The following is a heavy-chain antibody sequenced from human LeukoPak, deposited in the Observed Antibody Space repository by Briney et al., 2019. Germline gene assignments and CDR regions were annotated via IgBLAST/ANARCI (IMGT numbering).Heavy chain of an antibody. V-gene: IGHV3-15*01. Sequence: KSGGSLRLSCAASGFTFNIYAMNWVRQAPGKGLEWVGRIKSKADGGTTDHAAPVKGRFTISRDDSKNTLYLQMNSLKTEDTAIYYCTTDLRYSGNYYVDYWGQGTLVTVSS. J-gene: IGHJ4*02. CDR1: GFTFNIYA. D-gene: IGHD1-26*01. CDR2: IKSKADGGTT. CDR3: TTDLRYSGNYYVDY.